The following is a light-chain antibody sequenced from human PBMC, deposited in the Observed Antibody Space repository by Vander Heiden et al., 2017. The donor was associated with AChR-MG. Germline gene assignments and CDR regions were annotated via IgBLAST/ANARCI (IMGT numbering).Light chain of an antibody. CDR3: QQYNHRPAT. CDR2: GAS. Sequence: EIVMTQSPATLSVSPGERATLSCRASQSVSSNIAWYQQKPGQAPRLLIYGASTRATGIPARFSGSGSGTEFTLTISSLQSDSFAVYYCQQYNHRPATFGQGTKVEIK. J-gene: IGKJ1*01. CDR1: QSVSSN. V-gene: IGKV3-15*01.